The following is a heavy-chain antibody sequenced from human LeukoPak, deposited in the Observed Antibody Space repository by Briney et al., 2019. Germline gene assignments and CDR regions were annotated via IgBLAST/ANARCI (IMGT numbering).Heavy chain of an antibody. Sequence: ASVKVSCKASGYTFPIYFMHWVRQAPGQGLEWMGIINPTGGSTTYAQKFQGRVTVTRDTSTSTVHMELSGLRSEDTAVYYCARDQEGFDYWGQGTLVTVSS. CDR3: ARDQEGFDY. CDR1: GYTFPIYF. J-gene: IGHJ4*02. V-gene: IGHV1-46*01. CDR2: INPTGGST.